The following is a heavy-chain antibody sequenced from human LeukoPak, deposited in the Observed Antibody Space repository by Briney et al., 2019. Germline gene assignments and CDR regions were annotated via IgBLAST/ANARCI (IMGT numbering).Heavy chain of an antibody. CDR1: GYTFTTYA. CDR2: INAGNGNT. D-gene: IGHD2-2*01. J-gene: IGHJ5*02. V-gene: IGHV1-3*01. CDR3: ARAGTDIVVVPAAGGWFVR. Sequence: ASVEASCKASGYTFTTYAMHWVRQAPGHRLEWMGWINAGNGNTKYSQKFQGRVTITRDTSASTAYMELSSLRSEDTGVYYCARAGTDIVVVPAAGGWFVRWGQGTLVTDSS.